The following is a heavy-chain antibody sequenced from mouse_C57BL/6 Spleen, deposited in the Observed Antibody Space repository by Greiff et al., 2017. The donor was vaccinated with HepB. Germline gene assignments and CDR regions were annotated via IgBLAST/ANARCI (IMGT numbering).Heavy chain of an antibody. Sequence: EVHLVESEGGLVQPGSSMKLSCTASGFTFSDYYMAWVRQVPEKGLEWVANINYDGSSTYYLDSLKSRFIISRDNAKNILYLQMSSLKSEDTATYYCARGGYDYEDYFDYWGQGTTLTVSS. CDR1: GFTFSDYY. CDR3: ARGGYDYEDYFDY. J-gene: IGHJ2*01. D-gene: IGHD2-4*01. V-gene: IGHV5-16*01. CDR2: INYDGSST.